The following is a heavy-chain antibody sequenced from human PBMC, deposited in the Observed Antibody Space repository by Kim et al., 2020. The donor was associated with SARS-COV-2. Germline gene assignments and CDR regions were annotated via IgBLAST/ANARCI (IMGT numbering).Heavy chain of an antibody. J-gene: IGHJ6*02. Sequence: SETLSLTCAVYGGSFSGYYWSWIRQPPGKGLEWIGEINHSGSTNYNPSLKRRVTISVDTSKNQFSLKLSSVTAADTAVYYCARVRYCSSTSCYRYYYYGMDVWGQGTTVTVSS. D-gene: IGHD2-2*01. CDR1: GGSFSGYY. V-gene: IGHV4-34*01. CDR2: INHSGST. CDR3: ARVRYCSSTSCYRYYYYGMDV.